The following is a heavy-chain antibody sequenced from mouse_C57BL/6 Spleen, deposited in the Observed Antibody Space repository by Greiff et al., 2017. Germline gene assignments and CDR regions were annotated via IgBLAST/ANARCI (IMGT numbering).Heavy chain of an antibody. J-gene: IGHJ1*03. CDR3: ANYYGSSYWYFDV. V-gene: IGHV1-7*01. Sequence: VQLQESGAELAKPGASVKLSCKASGYTFTSYWMHWVNQRPGQGLEWIGYINPSSGYTKYNQKFKDKATLTADKSSSTAYMQLSSLTYEDSAVYYCANYYGSSYWYFDVWGTGTTVTVSS. CDR2: INPSSGYT. D-gene: IGHD1-1*01. CDR1: GYTFTSYW.